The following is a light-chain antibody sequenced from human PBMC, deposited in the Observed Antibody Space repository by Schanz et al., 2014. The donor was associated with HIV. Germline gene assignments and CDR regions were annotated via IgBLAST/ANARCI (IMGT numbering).Light chain of an antibody. CDR3: AAWDVNLNGPV. Sequence: QSALTQPPSVSGSPGQSVTISCTGTSSDVGSYNRVSWYQQPPGTAPKLMIYDVSNRPSGVPDRFSGSKSGTSASLAISGLQSEDEADYYCAAWDVNLNGPVFGGGTKLTVL. CDR1: SSDVGSYNR. V-gene: IGLV2-18*01. J-gene: IGLJ2*01. CDR2: DVS.